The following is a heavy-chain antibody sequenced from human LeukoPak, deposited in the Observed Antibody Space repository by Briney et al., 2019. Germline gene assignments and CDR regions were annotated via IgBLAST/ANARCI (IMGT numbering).Heavy chain of an antibody. CDR3: ARDLSGFSSTWYY. CDR1: GYSISSGYY. J-gene: IGHJ4*02. V-gene: IGHV4-38-2*02. CDR2: IYHSGST. D-gene: IGHD6-13*01. Sequence: SETLSLTCTVSGYSISSGYYWGWIRQPPGKGLEWIGSIYHSGSTYYNPSLKSRVTISVDTSKNQFSLKLSSLTAADTAVYYCARDLSGFSSTWYYWGQGTLVTVSS.